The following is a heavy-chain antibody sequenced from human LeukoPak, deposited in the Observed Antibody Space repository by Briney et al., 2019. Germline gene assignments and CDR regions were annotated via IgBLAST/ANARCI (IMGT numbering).Heavy chain of an antibody. CDR1: GFTFSTYG. Sequence: GGSLRLSCAASGFTFSTYGMTWVRQAPGKGLEWISYISSSSDSIKYADSVKGRFSISRDNAKNSLYLQMNSLRAEDTAVYYCAGYHWNSGVVYWGQGTLVTVSS. CDR3: AGYHWNSGVVY. D-gene: IGHD1-7*01. V-gene: IGHV3-48*04. CDR2: ISSSSDSI. J-gene: IGHJ4*02.